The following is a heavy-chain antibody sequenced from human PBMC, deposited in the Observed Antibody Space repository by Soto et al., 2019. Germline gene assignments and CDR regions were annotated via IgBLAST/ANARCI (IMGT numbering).Heavy chain of an antibody. V-gene: IGHV3-48*01. CDR1: GFTFSTYI. J-gene: IGHJ4*02. CDR3: VRESPELDY. CDR2: INSGSFTT. Sequence: EVQLVASGGDLVPPGGSLRLSCAASGFTFSTYIMNWVRQAPGKGLEWVSFINSGSFTTYYADSVKGRFTISRDNANNSLYLQTDSLRAEDTAVYYCVRESPELDYWGQGTLVTVSS.